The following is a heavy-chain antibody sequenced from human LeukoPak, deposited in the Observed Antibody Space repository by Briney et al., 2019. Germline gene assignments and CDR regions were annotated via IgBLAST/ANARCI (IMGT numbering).Heavy chain of an antibody. CDR2: IQADGSTA. CDR1: GFTFSSFSSYW. CDR3: ARDRPHNWFDP. V-gene: IGHV3-74*01. J-gene: IGHJ5*02. Sequence: GGSLRLSCAASGFTFSSFSSYWMHWVRQAPGKGLVWVSGIQADGSTADYADFVKCRFTTSRDNAKNTLYLQMNSLRAEDTAVYYCARDRPHNWFDPWGQGTLVTVSS.